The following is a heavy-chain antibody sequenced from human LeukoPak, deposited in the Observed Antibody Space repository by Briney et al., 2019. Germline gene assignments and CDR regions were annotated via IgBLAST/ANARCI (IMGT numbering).Heavy chain of an antibody. CDR2: ISGSGGST. CDR3: AKTRYDILTGYSYAFDI. D-gene: IGHD3-9*01. V-gene: IGHV3-23*01. Sequence: PGGSLRLSCAASGFTFSSYAMSWVRQAPGKGLEWVSAISGSGGSTYYADSVKGRFTISRDNAKNTLYLQMNSLSAEDTAVYYCAKTRYDILTGYSYAFDIWGQGTMVTVSS. CDR1: GFTFSSYA. J-gene: IGHJ3*02.